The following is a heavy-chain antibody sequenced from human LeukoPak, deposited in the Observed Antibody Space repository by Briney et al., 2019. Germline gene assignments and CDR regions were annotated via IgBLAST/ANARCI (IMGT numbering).Heavy chain of an antibody. CDR1: GGSFSGYY. CDR2: INHSGST. D-gene: IGHD6-13*01. Sequence: SETLSLTCAVYGGSFSGYYWSWIRQPPGKGLEWIWEINHSGSTNYNPSLKSPVTISVDTSKNQFSLKLSSVPAADTAVYYCARVLGIADPWDWFDPWGQGTLVTVSS. CDR3: ARVLGIADPWDWFDP. V-gene: IGHV4-34*01. J-gene: IGHJ5*02.